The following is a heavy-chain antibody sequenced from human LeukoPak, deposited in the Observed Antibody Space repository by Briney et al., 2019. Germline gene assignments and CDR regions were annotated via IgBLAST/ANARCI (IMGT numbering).Heavy chain of an antibody. V-gene: IGHV4-39*07. CDR1: GGSMNSIVYF. Sequence: PSETLSLTCSVSGGSMNSIVYFWSWIRQPPGGGLECIGGISSSGSSYYNPSLKSRVTMSLDTSKSQFSLKLTSVTAADTAVYYCARSVEYSYVANGWFDPWGQGTLVTVSS. CDR3: ARSVEYSYVANGWFDP. D-gene: IGHD5-18*01. CDR2: ISSSGSS. J-gene: IGHJ5*02.